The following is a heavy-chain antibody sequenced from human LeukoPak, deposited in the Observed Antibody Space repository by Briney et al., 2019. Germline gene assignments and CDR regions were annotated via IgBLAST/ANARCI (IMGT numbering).Heavy chain of an antibody. Sequence: PSETLSLTCAVYGGSFSGYYWSWTRQPPGKGLEWIGEINHSGSANYNPSLKSRVTISVDTSKNQFSLKLSSVTAADTAVYYCARARGSSAFDYWGQGTLVTVSS. J-gene: IGHJ4*02. D-gene: IGHD2-2*01. CDR1: GGSFSGYY. CDR3: ARARGSSAFDY. V-gene: IGHV4-34*01. CDR2: INHSGSA.